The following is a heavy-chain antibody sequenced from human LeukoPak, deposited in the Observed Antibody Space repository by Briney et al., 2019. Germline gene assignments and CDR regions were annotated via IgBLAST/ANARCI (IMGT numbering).Heavy chain of an antibody. Sequence: GGSLRLSCAASGFTFSDYAMTWVRQAPGKGLEWVATISGSGLMTYYADSVKGRFTVSGDNSKNTLYLQMSSLTAADTAVYYCAREGDGYNSPIDYWGQGTLVTVSS. V-gene: IGHV3-23*01. CDR1: GFTFSDYA. J-gene: IGHJ4*02. CDR2: ISGSGLMT. D-gene: IGHD5-24*01. CDR3: AREGDGYNSPIDY.